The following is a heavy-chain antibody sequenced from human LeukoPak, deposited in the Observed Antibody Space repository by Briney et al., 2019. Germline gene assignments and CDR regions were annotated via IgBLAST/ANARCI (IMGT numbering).Heavy chain of an antibody. CDR3: AKDRGDIVVVPAAPGGGKRRGFDY. J-gene: IGHJ4*02. D-gene: IGHD2-2*01. Sequence: TGGSLRLSCAASGFTFSSYGMHWVRQAPGKGLEWVAFIRYDGSNKYYADSVKGRFTISRDNSKNTLYLQMNRLRAEDTAVYYCAKDRGDIVVVPAAPGGGKRRGFDYWGQGTLVTVSS. CDR1: GFTFSSYG. V-gene: IGHV3-30*02. CDR2: IRYDGSNK.